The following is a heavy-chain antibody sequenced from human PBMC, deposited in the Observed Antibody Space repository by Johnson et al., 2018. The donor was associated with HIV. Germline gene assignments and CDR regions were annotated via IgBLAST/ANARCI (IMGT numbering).Heavy chain of an antibody. D-gene: IGHD2-2*01. CDR2: IWYDGSNK. CDR3: AIPLGVPTDDDAFDI. CDR1: GFTFSSYG. Sequence: QVQLVESGGGVVQPGRSLRLSCAASGFTFSSYGMHWVRQAPGKGLEWVAVIWYDGSNKYYADSVKGRFTISRDNSKNTLYLQMNSLRAEDTAVYYCAIPLGVPTDDDAFDIWGQGTMVTVSS. V-gene: IGHV3-33*01. J-gene: IGHJ3*02.